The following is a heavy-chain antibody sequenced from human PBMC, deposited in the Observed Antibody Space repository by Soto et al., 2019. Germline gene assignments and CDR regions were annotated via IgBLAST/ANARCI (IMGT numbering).Heavy chain of an antibody. CDR3: ARHVSGRAARRSNYFDY. CDR2: IYYSGST. V-gene: IGHV4-39*01. J-gene: IGHJ4*02. Sequence: SETRSLTCTVSGGSISSSSYYWGWIRQPPGKGLEWIGSIYYSGSTYYNPSLKSRVTISVDTSKNQFSLKLSSVTAADTAVYYCARHVSGRAARRSNYFDYWGQGTLVTVSS. CDR1: GGSISSSSYY. D-gene: IGHD6-6*01.